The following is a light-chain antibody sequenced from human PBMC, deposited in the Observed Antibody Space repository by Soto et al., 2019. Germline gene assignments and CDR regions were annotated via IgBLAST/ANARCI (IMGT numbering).Light chain of an antibody. CDR2: GAS. CDR3: QQYNSWLWK. V-gene: IGKV3-15*01. J-gene: IGKJ1*01. Sequence: EIVMTTSPDTLSLAPFERVTLSVLASESVSTNLAWYQQKAGQAPRLLIYGASTRATGIPARFSGSGSGTEFTLTISSLQSEDSAVYYCQQYNSWLWKCGKGTKVDIK. CDR1: ESVSTN.